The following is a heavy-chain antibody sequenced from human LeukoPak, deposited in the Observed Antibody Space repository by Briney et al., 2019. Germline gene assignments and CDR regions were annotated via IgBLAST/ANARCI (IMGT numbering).Heavy chain of an antibody. Sequence: QPGGSLRLSCAASGFTFSSYGMSWVRQAPGKGLEWVSSIRGSSGSTYYADSVKGRFTISRDSSKNTLSLQMNSLRAEDTALYYCARGVTGTVGAFDIWGQGTVVTVSS. CDR3: ARGVTGTVGAFDI. J-gene: IGHJ3*02. V-gene: IGHV3-23*01. CDR2: IRGSSGST. CDR1: GFTFSSYG. D-gene: IGHD1-7*01.